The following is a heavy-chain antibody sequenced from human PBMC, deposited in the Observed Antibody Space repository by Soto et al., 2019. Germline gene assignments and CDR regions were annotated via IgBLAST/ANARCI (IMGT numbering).Heavy chain of an antibody. Sequence: ASVKVSCKASGGTFSSYAISWVRQSPGQGLEWMGGIIPIFGTANYAQKFQGRVTITADKSTSTAYMELSSLRSEDTAVYYCASSYCSGGSCYSGEVHYWGQGTLVTVSS. D-gene: IGHD2-15*01. CDR2: IIPIFGTA. V-gene: IGHV1-69*06. J-gene: IGHJ4*02. CDR1: GGTFSSYA. CDR3: ASSYCSGGSCYSGEVHY.